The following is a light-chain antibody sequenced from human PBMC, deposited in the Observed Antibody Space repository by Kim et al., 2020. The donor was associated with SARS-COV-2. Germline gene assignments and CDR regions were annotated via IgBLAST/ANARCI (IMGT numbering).Light chain of an antibody. V-gene: IGKV1-5*03. CDR1: QTISSW. CDR3: QQYKSYTRT. J-gene: IGKJ2*01. CDR2: KTS. Sequence: SASVGDRVTITCRASQTISSWLAWYQQKPGKAPKLLVYKTSTLETGVPSRFSGSGSGTEFTLTISSLQPDDFATYYCQQYKSYTRTFGQGTKLEIK.